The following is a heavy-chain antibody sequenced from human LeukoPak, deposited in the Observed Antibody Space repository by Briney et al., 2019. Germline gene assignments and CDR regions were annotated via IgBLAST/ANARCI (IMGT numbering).Heavy chain of an antibody. D-gene: IGHD2-2*01. CDR3: ARGEYCSSTGCPDYYYYYYMDV. J-gene: IGHJ6*03. Sequence: SETLSLTCTVSGGSISSSSYYWAWIRQPPGKGLEWIGRIYTSGSTNYNPSLKSRVTISVDTSKNQFSLKLSSVTAADTAVYYCARGEYCSSTGCPDYYYYYYMDVWGKGTTVTVSS. V-gene: IGHV4-61*02. CDR2: IYTSGST. CDR1: GGSISSSSYY.